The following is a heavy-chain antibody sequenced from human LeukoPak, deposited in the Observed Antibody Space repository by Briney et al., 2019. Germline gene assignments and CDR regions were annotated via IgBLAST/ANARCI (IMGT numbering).Heavy chain of an antibody. J-gene: IGHJ3*02. CDR1: GASINSYY. V-gene: IGHV4-59*12. CDR2: GHYTGST. CDR3: GARRAFDI. D-gene: IGHD6-6*01. Sequence: SETLSLTCTVSGASINSYYWNWIRQPAGKGLEWIGYGHYTGSTFRNPSLNSRVAFSVDTSKNQFSLKLSSVSAADTAVYYCGARRAFDIWGQGTMVTVSS.